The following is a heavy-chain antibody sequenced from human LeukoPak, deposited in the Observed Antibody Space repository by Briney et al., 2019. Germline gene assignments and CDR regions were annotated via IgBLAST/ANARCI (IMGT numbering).Heavy chain of an antibody. Sequence: ASVKVSCKASGYTFTSYGISWVRQAPGQGLEWMGWISAYNGNTNYAQKLQGRVTMTTDTSTSTAYMELSSLRSEDTAVYYCANPRYDSSGYYYVDWGQGTLVTVSS. V-gene: IGHV1-18*01. CDR1: GYTFTSYG. CDR3: ANPRYDSSGYYYVD. D-gene: IGHD3-22*01. J-gene: IGHJ4*02. CDR2: ISAYNGNT.